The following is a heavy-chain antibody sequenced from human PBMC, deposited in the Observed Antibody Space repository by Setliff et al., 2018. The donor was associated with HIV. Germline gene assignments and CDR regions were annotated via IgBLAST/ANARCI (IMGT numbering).Heavy chain of an antibody. J-gene: IGHJ4*02. CDR2: IYPRDSDT. Sequence: GESLKISCKGSGYSFTSYWIAWVRQKPGKGLEWMGMIYPRDSDTKYSPSFQGQVTMSVDTSASTAYLQWSSLKASDTAMYYWARHAHGCSNGICYMSDYWGQGTLVTVSS. CDR3: ARHAHGCSNGICYMSDY. D-gene: IGHD2-8*01. CDR1: GYSFTSYW. V-gene: IGHV5-51*01.